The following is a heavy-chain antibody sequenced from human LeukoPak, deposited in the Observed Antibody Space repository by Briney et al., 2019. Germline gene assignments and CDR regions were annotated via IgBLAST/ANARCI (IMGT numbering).Heavy chain of an antibody. Sequence: GASVKVSCKASGGNFSTDVISWVRQAPGQGLEWMGGIIPIFGSTTYAQKFQGRVTITADKSTSTAYMELSSLRSEDTAVYYCARLVVVPAAGNYYYYYYMDVWDKGTTVTVSS. J-gene: IGHJ6*03. CDR3: ARLVVVPAAGNYYYYYYMDV. D-gene: IGHD2-2*01. CDR2: IIPIFGST. V-gene: IGHV1-69*06. CDR1: GGNFSTDV.